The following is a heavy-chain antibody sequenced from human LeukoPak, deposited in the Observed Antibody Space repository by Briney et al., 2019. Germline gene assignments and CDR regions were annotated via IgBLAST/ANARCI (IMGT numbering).Heavy chain of an antibody. D-gene: IGHD5-12*01. V-gene: IGHV3-23*01. CDR3: AKRSGYTAGWFFDF. CDR1: GFAFSAYA. CDR2: ISGSGDNT. Sequence: GGSLRLSCATSGFAFSAYAMSWVRQAPGRGLEWVSSISGSGDNTYYAESVKGRFTISRDNSENTLFLQMNSLRAEDTAAFYCAKRSGYTAGWFFDFRGQGTLVTVSS. J-gene: IGHJ4*02.